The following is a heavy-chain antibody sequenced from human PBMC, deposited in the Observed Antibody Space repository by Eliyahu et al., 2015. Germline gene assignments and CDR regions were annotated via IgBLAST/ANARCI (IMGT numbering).Heavy chain of an antibody. CDR2: IKQDGSEK. Sequence: EVQLVESGGDLVQPGGSLRLSCTASGFXFSNYWMSWVRQAPGKGLEWGANIKQDGSEKKYVDSVKGRFTISRDNAKNSLYLQMNSLRVEDTAVFYCARDATNGGKVWDLDYWGQGTLVTVSS. J-gene: IGHJ4*02. V-gene: IGHV3-7*01. CDR3: ARDATNGGKVWDLDY. CDR1: GFXFSNYW. D-gene: IGHD4-23*01.